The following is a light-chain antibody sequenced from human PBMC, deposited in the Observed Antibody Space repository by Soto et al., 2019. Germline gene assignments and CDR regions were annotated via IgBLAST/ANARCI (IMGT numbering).Light chain of an antibody. V-gene: IGLV1-47*02. J-gene: IGLJ1*01. CDR2: TNN. CDR1: SSNIGRNS. Sequence: QSVLTQPPSASGTPGQRVTISCSGSSSNIGRNSVYWYQQLPGTAPTLLIYTNNQRPSGVPDRFSGSKSGTSASLAISGLRSEDEADYYCAAWDDSLSTYVFGTGTKLTVL. CDR3: AAWDDSLSTYV.